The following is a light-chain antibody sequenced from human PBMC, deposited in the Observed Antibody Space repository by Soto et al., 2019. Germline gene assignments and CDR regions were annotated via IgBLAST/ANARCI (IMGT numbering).Light chain of an antibody. CDR2: DAS. CDR3: QQYRGT. V-gene: IGKV1-5*01. J-gene: IGKJ1*01. Sequence: DIQMTQSPSTLSASVGDRVTITCRASQSISSWLAWYQQKPGKAPKLLIYDASSLESAVPSRFSGSGSGTEFTLTISSLQPDDFATYCCQQYRGTFGQGTKVEIK. CDR1: QSISSW.